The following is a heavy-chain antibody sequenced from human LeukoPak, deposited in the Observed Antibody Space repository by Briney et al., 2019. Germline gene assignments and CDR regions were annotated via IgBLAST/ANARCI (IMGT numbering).Heavy chain of an antibody. D-gene: IGHD6-19*01. Sequence: SGGSLRLSCAASGFTFSGSAMHWVRQASGKGLEWVGRIRSKANSYATAYAASVKGRFTISRDDSKNTAYLQMNSLKTEDTAVYYCTRQWLGYYYYMDVWGKGTTVTISS. CDR2: IRSKANSYAT. J-gene: IGHJ6*03. CDR3: TRQWLGYYYYMDV. CDR1: GFTFSGSA. V-gene: IGHV3-73*01.